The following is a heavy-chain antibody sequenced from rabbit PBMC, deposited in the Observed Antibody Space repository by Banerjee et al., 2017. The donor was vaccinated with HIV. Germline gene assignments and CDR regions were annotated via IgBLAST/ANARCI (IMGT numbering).Heavy chain of an antibody. J-gene: IGHJ4*01. Sequence: QSLEESGGDLVKPGASLTLTCTASGFSFSSSYYMCWVRQAPGKGLEWIACIYAGSSDSTHYASWAKGRFTISKTSSTTVTLQMTSLTAADTATYFCAREYIVFSNYYDLWGPGTLVTVS. CDR3: AREYIVFSNYYDL. V-gene: IGHV1S40*01. D-gene: IGHD8-1*01. CDR1: GFSFSSSYY. CDR2: IYAGSSDST.